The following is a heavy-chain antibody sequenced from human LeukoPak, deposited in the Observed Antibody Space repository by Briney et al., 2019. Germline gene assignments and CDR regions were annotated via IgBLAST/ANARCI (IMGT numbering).Heavy chain of an antibody. CDR3: ARSPGIAAAGTKNWFDP. J-gene: IGHJ5*02. CDR2: ISAYNGNT. D-gene: IGHD6-13*01. Sequence: ASVKVSCKASGYTFTSYGISWVRQAPGQGLEWMGWISAYNGNTNYAQKLQGRVTMTTDTSTSTAYMELRSLRSDDTAVYYCARSPGIAAAGTKNWFDPWGQGTLVTVSS. CDR1: GYTFTSYG. V-gene: IGHV1-18*01.